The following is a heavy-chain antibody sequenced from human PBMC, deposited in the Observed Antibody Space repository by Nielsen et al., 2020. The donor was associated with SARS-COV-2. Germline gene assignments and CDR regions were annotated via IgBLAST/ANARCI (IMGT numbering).Heavy chain of an antibody. D-gene: IGHD6-19*01. CDR1: GYTFINYG. CDR2: ISANNGNT. CDR3: ARDQWLVHYFDY. V-gene: IGHV1-18*01. J-gene: IGHJ4*02. Sequence: ASVKVSCKASGYTFINYGLSWVRQAPGQGLEWVGWISANNGNTNYAQEFRGRVTMTTDTSTSTAYMELRSLRSDDTAIYYCARDQWLVHYFDYWGQGTLVTVSS.